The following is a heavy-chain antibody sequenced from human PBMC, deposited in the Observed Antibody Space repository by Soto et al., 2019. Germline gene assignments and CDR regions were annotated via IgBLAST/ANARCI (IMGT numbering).Heavy chain of an antibody. J-gene: IGHJ4*02. CDR1: GFTFSSYT. D-gene: IGHD3-16*01. V-gene: IGHV3-23*04. CDR2: VSGSGDKT. CDR3: AKGDYDYVWGSYRPFDY. Sequence: EVQLVESGGGLVQPGESLRVSCEVSGFTFSSYTMSWVRQAPGKGLEWVSAVSGSGDKTYYADSVKGRFTISRDSSKNXXYLQMNSLRAEDTAVYYCAKGDYDYVWGSYRPFDYWGQGTLVTVSS.